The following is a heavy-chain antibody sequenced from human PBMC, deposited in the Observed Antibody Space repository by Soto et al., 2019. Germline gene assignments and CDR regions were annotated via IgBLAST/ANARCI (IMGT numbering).Heavy chain of an antibody. CDR3: ARGAFCGGAPGCRDMDV. J-gene: IGHJ6*02. CDR1: GYTFISHS. D-gene: IGHD2-21*01. CDR2: ISAYNGNT. V-gene: IGHV1-18*01. Sequence: IQLVQSGGEVKKPGASVKVSCKSSGYTFISHSITWVRQAPGQGLEWMGRISAYNGNTNYAQKLQGRVTMTTDTSTSTAYMELRSLRSDDTAVYYCARGAFCGGAPGCRDMDVWGQGTTVTVSS.